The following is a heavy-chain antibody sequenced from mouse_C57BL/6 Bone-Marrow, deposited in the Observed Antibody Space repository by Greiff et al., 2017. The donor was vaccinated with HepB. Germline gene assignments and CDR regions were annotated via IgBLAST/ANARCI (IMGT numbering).Heavy chain of an antibody. D-gene: IGHD1-1*01. Sequence: VQLQQSGAELVRPGASVKLSCTASGFNIKDDYMHWVKQRPEQGLEWIGWIDPENGDTEYASKFQGKATITADTSSNTAYLQLSSLTSEDTAVYYCTTRHYGSSRGCAYWGQGTLVTVSA. V-gene: IGHV14-4*01. CDR2: IDPENGDT. CDR3: TTRHYGSSRGCAY. CDR1: GFNIKDDY. J-gene: IGHJ3*01.